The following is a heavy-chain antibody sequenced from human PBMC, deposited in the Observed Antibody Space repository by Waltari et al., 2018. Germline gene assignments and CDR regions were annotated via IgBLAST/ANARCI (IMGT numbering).Heavy chain of an antibody. CDR2: IYYSGST. J-gene: IGHJ5*02. CDR1: GGSISSHY. D-gene: IGHD6-6*01. V-gene: IGHV4-59*11. Sequence: QVQLQESGPGLVKPSETLSLTCTVSGGSISSHYWSWIRQPPGKGLEWIGYIYYSGSTNYTPPLKSRFTISVDTPKNQFSLKLSSVTAAATAVYYCARGVGGSSAPWFDPWGQGTLVTVSS. CDR3: ARGVGGSSAPWFDP.